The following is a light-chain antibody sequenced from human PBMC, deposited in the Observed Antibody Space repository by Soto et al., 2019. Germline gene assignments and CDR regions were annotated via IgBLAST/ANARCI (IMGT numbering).Light chain of an antibody. CDR1: SSNIGSNT. CDR3: AAWDDSLNGVV. CDR2: SNN. V-gene: IGLV1-44*01. Sequence: QSVLTQPPSASGTPGQRVTISCSGSSSNIGSNTVSWYQQLPETAPKLLIYSNNQRPSGVPDRCSGSKSGTSASLAISGLQSEDEADYYCAAWDDSLNGVVFGGGTKLTVL. J-gene: IGLJ2*01.